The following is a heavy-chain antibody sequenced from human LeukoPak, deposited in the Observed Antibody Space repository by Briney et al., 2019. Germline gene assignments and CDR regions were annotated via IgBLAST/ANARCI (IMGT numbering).Heavy chain of an antibody. CDR1: GYTFTSYY. CDR3: ARVGQLAGWFDP. J-gene: IGHJ5*02. V-gene: IGHV1-46*01. CDR2: INPSGGST. Sequence: ASVKVSCKASGYTFTSYYMHWVRQAPGQGLEWMGIINPSGGSTNYAQKFQGRVTMTRDKSTSTVYMELSSLRSEDTAVYYCARVGQLAGWFDPWGQGTLVTVSS. D-gene: IGHD6-6*01.